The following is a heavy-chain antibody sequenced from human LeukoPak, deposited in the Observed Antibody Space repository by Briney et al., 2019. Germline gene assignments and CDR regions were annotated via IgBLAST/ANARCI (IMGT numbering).Heavy chain of an antibody. D-gene: IGHD4-17*01. Sequence: PSETLSLTCTVSGGSISSYYWSWIRQPPGKGLEWIGYIYYSGSTNYNPSLKSRVTISVDTSKNQFSLKLSSVTAADTAVYYCARAYGDYGHNWYFDLWGRGTLVTVSS. CDR2: IYYSGST. J-gene: IGHJ2*01. CDR1: GGSISSYY. CDR3: ARAYGDYGHNWYFDL. V-gene: IGHV4-59*01.